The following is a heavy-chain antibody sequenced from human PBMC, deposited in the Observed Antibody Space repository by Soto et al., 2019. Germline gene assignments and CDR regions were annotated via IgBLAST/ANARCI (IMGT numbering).Heavy chain of an antibody. D-gene: IGHD2-2*01. CDR2: IRSKANSYAT. CDR1: GFTFSGSA. CDR3: TRRNEDIVVVPAARLTQGGYNYYYYGMDV. Sequence: HPGGSLRLSCAASGFTFSGSAMHWVRQASGKGLEWVGRIRSKANSYATAYAASVKGRFTISGDDSKNTAYLQMNSLKTEDTAVYYCTRRNEDIVVVPAARLTQGGYNYYYYGMDVWGQGTTVTVSS. V-gene: IGHV3-73*01. J-gene: IGHJ6*02.